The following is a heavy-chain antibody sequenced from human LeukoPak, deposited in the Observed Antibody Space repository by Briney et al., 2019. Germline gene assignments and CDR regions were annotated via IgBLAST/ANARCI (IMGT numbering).Heavy chain of an antibody. J-gene: IGHJ4*02. V-gene: IGHV1-69*05. CDR2: IIPIFGTA. CDR1: GGTFSSYA. Sequence: SVKVSCKASGGTFSSYAISWVRQAPRQGLEWMGRIIPIFGTANYAQKFQGRVTITTDESTSTAYMELSSLRSEDTAVYYCARQGVQPSYYDSIGTGLYFDYWGQGALVTVSS. CDR3: ARQGVQPSYYDSIGTGLYFDY. D-gene: IGHD3-22*01.